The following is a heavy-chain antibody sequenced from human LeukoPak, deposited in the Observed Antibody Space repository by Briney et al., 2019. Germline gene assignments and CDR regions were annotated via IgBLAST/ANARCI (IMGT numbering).Heavy chain of an antibody. CDR1: GGSFSGYY. D-gene: IGHD2-15*01. CDR2: INHGGST. V-gene: IGHV4-34*01. J-gene: IGHJ3*02. CDR3: ARRPKRVVAATPCAFDI. Sequence: SETLSLTCAVYGGSFSGYYWSWIRQPPGKGLEWIGEINHGGSTNYNPSLKSRVTISVDTSKNQFSLKLSSVTAADTAVYYCARRPKRVVAATPCAFDIWGQGTMVTVSS.